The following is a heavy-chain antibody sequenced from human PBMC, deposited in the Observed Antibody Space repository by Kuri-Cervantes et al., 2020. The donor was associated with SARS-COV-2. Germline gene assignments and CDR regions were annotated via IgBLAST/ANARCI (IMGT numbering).Heavy chain of an antibody. CDR3: ARDPNYYDSSANEGFDY. CDR1: GFTFDDYA. D-gene: IGHD3-22*01. J-gene: IGHJ4*02. V-gene: IGHV3-9*01. CDR2: ISWNSGSI. Sequence: SLKISCAASGFTFDDYAMHWVRQAPGKGLEWVSGISWNSGSIGYADSVKGRFTISRDNAKNSLYLQMNSLRAEDTAVYYCARDPNYYDSSANEGFDYWGQGTLVTVSS.